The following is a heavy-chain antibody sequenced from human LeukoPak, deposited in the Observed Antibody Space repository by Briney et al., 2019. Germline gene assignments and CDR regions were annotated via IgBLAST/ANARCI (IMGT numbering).Heavy chain of an antibody. Sequence: ASVKVSCKASGYTFTSYDINWVRQATGQGLEWMGWMNPNSGNTGYAQKFQGRVTMIRNTSISTAYMELSSLRSEDTAVYYCARALGYCSGGSCSRVKYFQHWGQGTLVTVSS. CDR1: GYTFTSYD. CDR3: ARALGYCSGGSCSRVKYFQH. J-gene: IGHJ1*01. CDR2: MNPNSGNT. D-gene: IGHD2-15*01. V-gene: IGHV1-8*01.